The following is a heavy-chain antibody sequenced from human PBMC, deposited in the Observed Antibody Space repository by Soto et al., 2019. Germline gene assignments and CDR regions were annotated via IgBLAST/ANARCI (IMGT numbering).Heavy chain of an antibody. Sequence: PSETLSLTCTVSGGSISSGYYYWSWIRQPPGKGLEWIGYIYYSGSTYYNPSLKSRVTISVDTSKNQFSLKLSSVTAADTAVYYCAREARVVVVAATRYDYYYGMDVWGQGTTVTVSS. V-gene: IGHV4-30-4*01. CDR1: GGSISSGYYY. J-gene: IGHJ6*02. D-gene: IGHD2-15*01. CDR3: AREARVVVVAATRYDYYYGMDV. CDR2: IYYSGST.